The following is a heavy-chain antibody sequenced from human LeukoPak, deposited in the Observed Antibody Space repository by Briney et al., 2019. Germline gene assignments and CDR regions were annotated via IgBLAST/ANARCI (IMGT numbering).Heavy chain of an antibody. D-gene: IGHD6-13*01. CDR3: ASRKAPSSWYYFDY. Sequence: GRSLRLSCAASGFTFSSYAMHWVRQAPGKGLEWVSTLSGSGGSAYYADSVKGRFTISRDNSKNTLYLQMNGLRAEDTAVYYCASRKAPSSWYYFDYWGQGTLVTVSS. V-gene: IGHV3-23*01. J-gene: IGHJ4*02. CDR2: LSGSGGSA. CDR1: GFTFSSYA.